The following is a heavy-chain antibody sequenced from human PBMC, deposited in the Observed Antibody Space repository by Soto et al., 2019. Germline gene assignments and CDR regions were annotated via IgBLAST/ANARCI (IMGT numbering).Heavy chain of an antibody. CDR3: TTDLKTGTERGKYDY. V-gene: IGHV3-15*01. D-gene: IGHD1-1*01. J-gene: IGHJ4*02. CDR1: GFTFNNAW. Sequence: ESGGGLVKPGGSLRLSCVASGFTFNNAWMSWVRQAPGKGLEWVGRIKSETDGGTGDYAAPVKGRFTISRDDSRNTLYLQMNSLKAEDTAVYYCTTDLKTGTERGKYDYWGQGTVVTVSS. CDR2: IKSETDGGTG.